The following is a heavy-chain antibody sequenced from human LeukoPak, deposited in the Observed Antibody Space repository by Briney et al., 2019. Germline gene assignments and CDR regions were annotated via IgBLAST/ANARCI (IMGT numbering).Heavy chain of an antibody. CDR2: ISSSSSYI. D-gene: IGHD6-13*01. V-gene: IGHV3-21*01. J-gene: IGHJ5*02. CDR3: ARDQDSSSWYNWFDP. CDR1: GFTFSSYS. Sequence: GGSLRLSCAVSGFTFSSYSMNWVRQAPGKGLEWVSSISSSSSYIYYADSVKGRFTISRDNAKNSLYLQMNSLRAEDTAVYYCARDQDSSSWYNWFDPWGQGTLVTVSS.